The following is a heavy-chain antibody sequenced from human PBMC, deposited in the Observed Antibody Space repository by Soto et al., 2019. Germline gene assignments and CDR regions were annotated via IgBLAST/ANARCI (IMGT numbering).Heavy chain of an antibody. CDR2: ISSSSTI. CDR1: GFIFTTNS. D-gene: IGHD7-27*01. J-gene: IGHJ4*02. Sequence: GGSLRLSCEASGFIFTTNSMNWVRQVPGKGLQWVSYISSSSTIYYADSVKGRFTISRDNAKNSLYLQMNSLRDEDTAVYYCARPWGPHPNYHLDYWGPGTLVTVSS. CDR3: ARPWGPHPNYHLDY. V-gene: IGHV3-48*02.